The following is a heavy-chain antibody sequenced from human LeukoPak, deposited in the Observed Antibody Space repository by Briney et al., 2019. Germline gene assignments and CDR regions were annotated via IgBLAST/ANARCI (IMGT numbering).Heavy chain of an antibody. J-gene: IGHJ5*02. CDR2: IYYSGTT. CDR1: GGSISSYY. D-gene: IGHD6-13*01. Sequence: PSETLSLTCTVSGGSISSYYWSWIRQPPGKGLEWIGYIYYSGTTNYNPSLKSRVSMSVDTSKNQFSLKLSSVTAADTAVYYCARDRVAAAGTATLIDPWGQGTLVTVSS. CDR3: ARDRVAAAGTATLIDP. V-gene: IGHV4-59*01.